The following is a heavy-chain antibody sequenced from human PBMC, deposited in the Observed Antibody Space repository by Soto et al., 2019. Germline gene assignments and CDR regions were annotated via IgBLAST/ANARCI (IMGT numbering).Heavy chain of an antibody. CDR3: ARDGVAGSQYYYYYMDV. CDR2: IYYSGST. J-gene: IGHJ6*03. V-gene: IGHV4-59*01. D-gene: IGHD2-15*01. Sequence: SETLSLTCTVSGGSISSYYWSWIRQPPGKGLEWIGYIYYSGSTNYNPSLKSRVTISVDTSKNQFSLKLSSVTAADTAVYYCARDGVAGSQYYYYYMDVWGKGTTVTVS. CDR1: GGSISSYY.